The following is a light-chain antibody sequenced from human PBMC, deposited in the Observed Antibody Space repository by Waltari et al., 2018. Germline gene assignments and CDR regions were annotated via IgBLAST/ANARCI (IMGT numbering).Light chain of an antibody. CDR1: LSLLHINGYNY. J-gene: IGKJ4*01. CDR2: MGS. V-gene: IGKV2-28*01. Sequence: DIVMTQSPLSLSVTPGEPASISCRSTLSLLHINGYNYLDWYLQKPGQSPHLLIYMGSQRASEVPDRFSGNGSGTNFTLRISRVEAEDVGIYYCLQALQSPLSFGGGTKVEIK. CDR3: LQALQSPLS.